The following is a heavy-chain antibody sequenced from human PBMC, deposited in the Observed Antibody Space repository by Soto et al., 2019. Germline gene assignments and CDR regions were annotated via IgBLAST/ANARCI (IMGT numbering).Heavy chain of an antibody. CDR3: AKDRDGAAAGPTKFYGMDV. D-gene: IGHD6-13*01. CDR2: ISGSGDST. J-gene: IGHJ6*02. Sequence: EVQLLESGGGLVQPGGSLRLSCAASGFTFSSYAMGWVRQAPGKGPEWVSVISGSGDSTYYADSVRGRFTISRDNSKNTLYLQMNSLRAEDTAVYYCAKDRDGAAAGPTKFYGMDVWGQGTTVTVSS. CDR1: GFTFSSYA. V-gene: IGHV3-23*01.